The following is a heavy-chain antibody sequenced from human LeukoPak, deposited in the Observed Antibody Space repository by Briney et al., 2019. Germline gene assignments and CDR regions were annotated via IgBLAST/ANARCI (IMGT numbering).Heavy chain of an antibody. D-gene: IGHD3-3*01. CDR3: ARDQGFLEPFDY. CDR2: IHHGGSA. CDR1: GGSFSGYY. V-gene: IGHV4-34*01. Sequence: SETLSLTCGVYGGSFSGYYWSWIRQPPGKGLEWIGQIHHGGSANYNPSLRSRVTMSIDTSKNQFSLILSSVTAADTAVYYCARDQGFLEPFDYWGQGTLVTVSS. J-gene: IGHJ4*02.